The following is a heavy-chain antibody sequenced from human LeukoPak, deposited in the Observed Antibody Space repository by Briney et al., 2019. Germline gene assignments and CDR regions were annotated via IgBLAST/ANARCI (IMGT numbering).Heavy chain of an antibody. D-gene: IGHD6-25*01. CDR2: IYTGGTT. V-gene: IGHV3-53*01. Sequence: GESLRLSCAASGLTVSSNYMSWVRQAPGKGLEWVSVIYTGGTTNYADSVKGRFTISRHNSKNTLYLQMNSLRAEDTAVYYCAKDGREQRPWGQGTLVTVSS. J-gene: IGHJ5*02. CDR1: GLTVSSNY. CDR3: AKDGREQRP.